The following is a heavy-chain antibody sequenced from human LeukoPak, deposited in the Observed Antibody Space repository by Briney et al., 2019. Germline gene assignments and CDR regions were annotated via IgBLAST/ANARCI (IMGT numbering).Heavy chain of an antibody. J-gene: IGHJ4*02. CDR2: ITGTGGGGNKT. Sequence: GPSLRLSCAASAFAFRTYAMSWVSQAPGEGLEWVSVITGTGGGGNKTYYADSVRGPFSISRDDSKNILFLQMHNLRADDTAVYFCATTVTLDFWGQGTLVLVSS. CDR3: ATTVTLDF. CDR1: AFAFRTYA. V-gene: IGHV3-23*01. D-gene: IGHD1-1*01.